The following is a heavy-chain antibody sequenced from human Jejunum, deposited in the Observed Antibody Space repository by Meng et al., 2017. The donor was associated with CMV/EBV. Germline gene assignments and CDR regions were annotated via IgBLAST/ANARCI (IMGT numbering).Heavy chain of an antibody. D-gene: IGHD2-15*01. CDR3: TRGPRQAATSVGP. CDR1: GDSVSNGDY. CDR2: IFRTGTT. Sequence: VSGDSVSNGDYWGWIRQPPGKEPEFIGSIFRTGTTFVNPSLETRVSLSVDTSKNQFSLRLTSVTAADTAVYYCTRGPRQAATSVGPWGQGSLVTVSS. J-gene: IGHJ5*02. V-gene: IGHV4-38-2*02.